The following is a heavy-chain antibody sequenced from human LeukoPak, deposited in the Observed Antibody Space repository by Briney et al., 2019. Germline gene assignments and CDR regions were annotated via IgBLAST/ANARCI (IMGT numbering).Heavy chain of an antibody. CDR3: ARDLTGYYGGNLGAFDI. CDR2: INHRGST. J-gene: IGHJ3*02. V-gene: IGHV4-34*01. D-gene: IGHD4-23*01. Sequence: SETRSLTCAVYGGSFSGYYWSWIRQPPGKGLEWIGEINHRGSTNYNPSLKSRVTMSVDTSKNQFSLKLSSVTAADTAVYYCARDLTGYYGGNLGAFDIWGQGTMVTVSS. CDR1: GGSFSGYY.